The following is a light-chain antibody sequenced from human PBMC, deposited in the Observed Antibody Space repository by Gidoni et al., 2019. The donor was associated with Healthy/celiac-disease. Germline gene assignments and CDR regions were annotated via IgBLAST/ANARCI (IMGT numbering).Light chain of an antibody. Sequence: SSELTQDPAVSLALGQKVRITCQGDSLRSYYASWYQQKPGKAPVLVIYGKNNRPSGIPDRFSGSSSGNTASLTITGAQAEDEADYYCNSRDSSGNHVVFGGGTKLTVL. J-gene: IGLJ2*01. CDR3: NSRDSSGNHVV. CDR2: GKN. CDR1: SLRSYY. V-gene: IGLV3-19*01.